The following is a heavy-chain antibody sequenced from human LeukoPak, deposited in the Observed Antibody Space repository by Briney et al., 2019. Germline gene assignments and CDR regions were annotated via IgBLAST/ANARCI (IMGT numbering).Heavy chain of an antibody. D-gene: IGHD6-19*01. CDR2: IYTSGST. J-gene: IGHJ5*02. V-gene: IGHV4-61*02. Sequence: SETLSLTRTVSGGSISSGSYYWSWIRQPAGKGLEWIGRIYTSGSTNYNPSLKSRVTISVDTSKNQFSLKLSSVTAADTAVYYCARGSAVAAPGDWFDPWGQGTLVTVSS. CDR3: ARGSAVAAPGDWFDP. CDR1: GGSISSGSYY.